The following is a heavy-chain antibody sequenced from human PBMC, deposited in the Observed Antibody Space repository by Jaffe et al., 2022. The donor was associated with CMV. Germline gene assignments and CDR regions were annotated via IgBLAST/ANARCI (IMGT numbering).Heavy chain of an antibody. CDR3: ARGYYDSSGYPGPNYYYYMDV. Sequence: QVQLQQWGAGLLKPSETLSLTCAVYGGSFSGYYWSWIRQPPGKGLEWIGEINHSGSTNYNPSLKSRVTISVDTSKNQFSLKLSSVTAADTAVYYCARGYYDSSGYPGPNYYYYMDVWGKGTTVTVSS. CDR2: INHSGST. CDR1: GGSFSGYY. V-gene: IGHV4-34*01. J-gene: IGHJ6*03. D-gene: IGHD3-22*01.